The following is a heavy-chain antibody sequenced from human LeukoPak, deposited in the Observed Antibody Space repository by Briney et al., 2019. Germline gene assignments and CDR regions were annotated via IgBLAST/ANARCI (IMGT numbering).Heavy chain of an antibody. Sequence: PGGSLRLSCIVSEFTFSNYWMGWVRQAPGKGLEWVASINQDGSEKYYLDSVKGRFTISRDNAKNSLYLQMNSLRAEDTAVYYCARDLIVVVPADWFDPWGQGTLVTVSS. J-gene: IGHJ5*02. CDR3: ARDLIVVVPADWFDP. V-gene: IGHV3-7*01. D-gene: IGHD2-2*01. CDR1: EFTFSNYW. CDR2: INQDGSEK.